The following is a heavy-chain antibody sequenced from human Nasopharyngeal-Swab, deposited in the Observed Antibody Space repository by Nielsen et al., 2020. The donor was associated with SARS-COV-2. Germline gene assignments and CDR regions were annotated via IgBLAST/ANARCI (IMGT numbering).Heavy chain of an antibody. V-gene: IGHV3-49*03. D-gene: IGHD5-18*01. J-gene: IGHJ6*03. CDR1: GFTFGDYA. Sequence: GESLKISCTASGFTFGDYAMNWFRQAQGKGLEWVSYIRNKDHGARYGTAEYAASVRGRFIISRDDSKNIAYLQMSSLTTEDTAIYYCSRDFPFSHDTTTRGYMDVWGKGTKVTVSS. CDR3: SRDFPFSHDTTTRGYMDV. CDR2: IRNKDHGARYGTA.